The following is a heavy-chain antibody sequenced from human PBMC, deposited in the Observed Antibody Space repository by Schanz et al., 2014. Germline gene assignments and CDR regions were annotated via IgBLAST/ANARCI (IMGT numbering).Heavy chain of an antibody. CDR2: INPSGGST. V-gene: IGHV1-46*01. CDR1: GYSFSAHY. Sequence: QGQLVQSGAEVKKPGASLKVSCKASGYSFSAHYLHWEREAPGQGLEWMGMINPSGGSTTYAQKFQGRVTMTRDTSTSTVYMELSSLRSEDTAVYYCARGFDFWDRWGQGTLVIVSS. J-gene: IGHJ4*02. CDR3: ARGFDFWDR. D-gene: IGHD3-3*01.